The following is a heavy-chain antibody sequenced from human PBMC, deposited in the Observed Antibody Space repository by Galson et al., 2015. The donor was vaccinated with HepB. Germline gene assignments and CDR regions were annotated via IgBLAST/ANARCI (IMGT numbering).Heavy chain of an antibody. J-gene: IGHJ3*02. V-gene: IGHV5-10-1*01. CDR3: SRYDYVWGSRRGFAFDI. D-gene: IGHD3-16*01. Sequence: QSGAEVKKPGESLRISCKGSGYSFTSYWISWVRQMPGKGLEWMGRIDPSDSYTNYSPSFQGHVTISADKSISTAYLQWSSLKASDTAMYYCSRYDYVWGSRRGFAFDIWGQGTMVTVSS. CDR1: GYSFTSYW. CDR2: IDPSDSYT.